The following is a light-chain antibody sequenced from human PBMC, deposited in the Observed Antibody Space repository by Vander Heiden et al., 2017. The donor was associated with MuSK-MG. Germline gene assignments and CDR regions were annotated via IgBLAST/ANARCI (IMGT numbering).Light chain of an antibody. J-gene: IGKJ1*01. CDR3: QQKRA. CDR2: GAS. V-gene: IGKV3-20*01. CDR1: QSVSSSY. Sequence: EIVLTQSPGTLSLSPGERATLSCRASQSVSSSYLAWYQQKPGQAPRLLMYGASSRATGIPDRFSGSGSGTDFTLTISRLEPEDFAGDDGQQKRAFGQGTTVEIK.